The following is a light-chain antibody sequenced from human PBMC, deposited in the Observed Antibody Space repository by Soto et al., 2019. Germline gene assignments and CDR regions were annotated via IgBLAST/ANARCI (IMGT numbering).Light chain of an antibody. Sequence: QAVVTQSPSASASLGASVKLTCTLSRGHSSYAIAWHQQQPEKGPRYLMKLNSDGSHSKGDGIPDRFSGSSSGAERYLTISSLQSEDEADYYCQTWGTGIVVFGGGTKVTVL. V-gene: IGLV4-69*01. CDR1: RGHSSYA. CDR2: LNSDGSH. CDR3: QTWGTGIVV. J-gene: IGLJ2*01.